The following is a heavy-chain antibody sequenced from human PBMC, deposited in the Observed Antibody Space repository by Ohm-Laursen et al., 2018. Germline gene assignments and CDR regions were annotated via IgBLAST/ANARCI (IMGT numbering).Heavy chain of an antibody. Sequence: SLRLSCAASGFTFTSFWMSWVRQAPGKGLEWVANIKQDGREKYYVDSVKGRFSISRDNAKNSLYLQMNSLRAEDTAVYYCARGSGEYVYYWGQGTLVTVSS. CDR1: GFTFTSFW. CDR3: ARGSGEYVYY. CDR2: IKQDGREK. V-gene: IGHV3-7*01. J-gene: IGHJ4*02. D-gene: IGHD2-15*01.